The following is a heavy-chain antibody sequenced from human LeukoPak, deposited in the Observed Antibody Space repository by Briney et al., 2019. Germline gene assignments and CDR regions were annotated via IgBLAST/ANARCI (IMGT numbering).Heavy chain of an antibody. V-gene: IGHV3-7*01. CDR3: RKGHYDDSA. CDR1: GFFFNTFC. J-gene: IGHJ5*02. Sequence: GGSLRLSCVTSGFFFNTFCTKWVRQAPGRGLEGVANIKGDGSEKYYVDSVKSRLTISKDNAKNSLYLQISSVRAEDTAVYYCRKGHYDDSAWDQGTLVTVSS. D-gene: IGHD4-17*01. CDR2: IKGDGSEK.